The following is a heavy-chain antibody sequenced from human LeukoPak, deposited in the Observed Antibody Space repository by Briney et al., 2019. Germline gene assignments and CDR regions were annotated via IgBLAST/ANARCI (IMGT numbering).Heavy chain of an antibody. V-gene: IGHV3-30*02. Sequence: PGGSLRLSCAASGFTFSSYGMHWVRQAPGKGLEWVAFIRYDGSNKYYADSVKGRFTISRDNAKNSLYLQMNSLRAEDTAVYYCARVVRDYYYYMDVWGKGTTVTVSS. D-gene: IGHD3-10*01. CDR3: ARVVRDYYYYMDV. CDR1: GFTFSSYG. CDR2: IRYDGSNK. J-gene: IGHJ6*03.